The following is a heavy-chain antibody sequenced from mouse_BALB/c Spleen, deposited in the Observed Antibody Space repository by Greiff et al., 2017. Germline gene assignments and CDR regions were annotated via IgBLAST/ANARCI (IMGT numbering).Heavy chain of an antibody. CDR1: GFTFSSYA. J-gene: IGHJ4*01. CDR3: ARYDYDRDAMDY. V-gene: IGHV5-9-3*01. CDR2: ISSGGSYT. D-gene: IGHD2-4*01. Sequence: EVKLMESGGGLVKPGGSLKLSCAASGFTFSSYAMSWVRQTPEKRLEWVATISSGGSYTYYPDSVKGRFTISRDNAKNTLYLQMSSLRSEDTDMYYCARYDYDRDAMDYWGQGTSVTVSS.